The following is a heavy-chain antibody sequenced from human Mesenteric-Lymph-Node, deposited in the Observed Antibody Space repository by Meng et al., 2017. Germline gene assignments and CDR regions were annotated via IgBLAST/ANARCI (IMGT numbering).Heavy chain of an antibody. D-gene: IGHD3-10*01. V-gene: IGHV3-30*04. CDR2: ISYDGSNK. CDR1: GFTFISYA. Sequence: EGSMRLSCAASGFTFISYAMHWVRQAPGKGLEWVAVISYDGSNKYYADSVKGRFTISRDTSKNTLYLQINSLRAEDTAVYYCARDRFYGSGSYSDYWGQGTLVTVSS. CDR3: ARDRFYGSGSYSDY. J-gene: IGHJ4*02.